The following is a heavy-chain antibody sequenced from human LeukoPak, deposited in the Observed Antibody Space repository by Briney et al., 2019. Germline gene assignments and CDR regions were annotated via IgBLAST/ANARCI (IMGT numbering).Heavy chain of an antibody. Sequence: ASVKVSCKASGYTFTGYYMHWVRQAPGQGLEWMGWINPNSGGTNYAQKFQGRVTMTRDTSISTAYMELSRLRSVDTAVYYCARGSPLVVTLYGGNSMDYYYYYGMDVWGQGTTVTVSS. D-gene: IGHD4-23*01. CDR2: INPNSGGT. V-gene: IGHV1-2*02. J-gene: IGHJ6*02. CDR1: GYTFTGYY. CDR3: ARGSPLVVTLYGGNSMDYYYYYGMDV.